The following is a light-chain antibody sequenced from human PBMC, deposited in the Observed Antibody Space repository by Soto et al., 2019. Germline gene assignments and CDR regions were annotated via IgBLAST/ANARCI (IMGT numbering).Light chain of an antibody. CDR2: EVS. V-gene: IGLV2-14*01. Sequence: QSVLTQPASVSGTPGQSITISCTGSISDIGGYNYVSWYQQFPGKAPKLIIFEVSDRPSGVSDRFSGSKSGSTASLTISGLQAEDETDYFCFSYTSSGTYVFGTGTKVTV. CDR1: ISDIGGYNY. J-gene: IGLJ1*01. CDR3: FSYTSSGTYV.